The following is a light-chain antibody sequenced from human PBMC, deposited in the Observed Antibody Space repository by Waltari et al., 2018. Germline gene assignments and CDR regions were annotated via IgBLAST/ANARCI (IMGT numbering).Light chain of an antibody. J-gene: IGKJ4*01. CDR1: QNIFSSSDNNNY. CDR2: WAS. V-gene: IGKV4-1*01. CDR3: QQYFTTPLT. Sequence: DIVMTQSPDSLAVSLGERATIDCKSSQNIFSSSDNNNYFAWYRQKPGHSPTLLFYWASRREYVVPDRFSGSGSGTDFSLTISGVQAEDVAVYYCQQYFTTPLTFGGGTKVEIK.